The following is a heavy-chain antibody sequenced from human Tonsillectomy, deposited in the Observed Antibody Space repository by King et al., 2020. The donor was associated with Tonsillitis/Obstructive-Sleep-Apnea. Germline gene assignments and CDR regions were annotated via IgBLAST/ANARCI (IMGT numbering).Heavy chain of an antibody. CDR3: ASDWSAVTEGLPLITMVRGSAMDV. CDR1: GFSFSAYL. V-gene: IGHV3-30*03. CDR2: ISYDGSKK. J-gene: IGHJ6*03. D-gene: IGHD3-10*01. Sequence: VQLVDSGGGVVQPGRSLRLSCAASGFSFSAYLMHWVRQAPGKGLEWVALISYDGSKKYYADSVKGRFTISRDNSKKTVYLQMNSLRAEDTAVYYCASDWSAVTEGLPLITMVRGSAMDVWGKGTTVTVPS.